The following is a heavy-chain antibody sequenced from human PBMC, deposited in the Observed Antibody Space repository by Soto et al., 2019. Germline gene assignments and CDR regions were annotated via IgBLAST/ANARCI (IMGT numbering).Heavy chain of an antibody. CDR2: IYYTGST. V-gene: IGHV4-61*08. D-gene: IGHD1-20*01. CDR1: GGSISSGDYY. Sequence: SETLSLTCTVSGGSISSGDYYWSWIRQPPGKGLEWIGNIYYTGSTSYNPSLKSRVTISVDTSKNQFSLKLSSVTAADTAVYYCARYKSNYYYGMNVWGQGTTVTVSS. CDR3: ARYKSNYYYGMNV. J-gene: IGHJ6*02.